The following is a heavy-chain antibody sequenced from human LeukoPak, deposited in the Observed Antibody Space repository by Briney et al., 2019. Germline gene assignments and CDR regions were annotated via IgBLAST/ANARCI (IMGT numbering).Heavy chain of an antibody. Sequence: SETLSLTCTVSGGSISSSSYYWGWIRQPPGKGLEWIGSIYYSGSTYYNPSLKSRVTISVDTSKNQFSLKLSSVTAADTAVYYCARLGPSSSWRFDYYYYMDVWGKGTTVTISS. V-gene: IGHV4-39*01. CDR1: GGSISSSSYY. CDR2: IYYSGST. D-gene: IGHD6-13*01. J-gene: IGHJ6*03. CDR3: ARLGPSSSWRFDYYYYMDV.